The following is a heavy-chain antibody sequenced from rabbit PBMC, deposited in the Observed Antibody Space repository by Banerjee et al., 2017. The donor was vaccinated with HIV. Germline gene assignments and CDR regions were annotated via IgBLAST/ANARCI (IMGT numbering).Heavy chain of an antibody. CDR2: IHAGSSGIT. V-gene: IGHV1S40*01. CDR3: ARDPYGGYHGYGYALNL. CDR1: GFSFSSSYY. Sequence: TASGFSFSSSYYMCWVRQAPGKGLEWIACIHAGSSGITYYASWAKGRFTISKTSSTTVTLQMTSLTAADTATYFCARDPYGGYHGYGYALNLWGPGTLVTVS. D-gene: IGHD6-1*01. J-gene: IGHJ4*01.